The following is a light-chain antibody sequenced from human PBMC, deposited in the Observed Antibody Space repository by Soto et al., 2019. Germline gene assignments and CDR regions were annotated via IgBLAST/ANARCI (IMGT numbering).Light chain of an antibody. Sequence: DIQMTQSPSSLSASVGDRVTIDCRTSQTVTSHLSWYQQKPGKAPNLLIYAASSLQSGVPSRFSGSGSGTDFTLTINNLHHEDFATYYCLQSYTVPWTFGQGTKVEI. CDR2: AAS. CDR3: LQSYTVPWT. CDR1: QTVTSH. J-gene: IGKJ1*01. V-gene: IGKV1-39*01.